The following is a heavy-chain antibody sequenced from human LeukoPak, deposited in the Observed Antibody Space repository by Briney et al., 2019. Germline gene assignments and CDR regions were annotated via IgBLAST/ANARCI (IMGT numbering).Heavy chain of an antibody. D-gene: IGHD3-22*01. CDR2: INHSGST. CDR1: GGSISGYY. Sequence: SETLSLTCAVYGGSISGYYWSWIRQSPGKGLEWIGEINHSGSTNYNPSLKSRVTISVDTSKNQFSLKLSSVTAAETAVYYCASRAWGYYDSSGYLVPWGQGTLVTVSS. V-gene: IGHV4-34*01. CDR3: ASRAWGYYDSSGYLVP. J-gene: IGHJ5*02.